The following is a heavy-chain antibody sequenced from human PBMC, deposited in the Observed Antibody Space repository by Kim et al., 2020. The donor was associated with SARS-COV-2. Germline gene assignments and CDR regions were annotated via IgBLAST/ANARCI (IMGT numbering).Heavy chain of an antibody. J-gene: IGHJ5*02. CDR3: ARSGSGSYYMWSWFDP. CDR1: GGSFSGYY. CDR2: INHSGST. Sequence: ETLSLTCAVYGGSFSGYYWSWIRQPPGKGLEWIGEINHSGSTNYNPSLKSRVTISVDTSKNQFSLKLSSVTAADTAVYYCARSGSGSYYMWSWFDPWGQGTLVTVSS. D-gene: IGHD3-10*01. V-gene: IGHV4-34*01.